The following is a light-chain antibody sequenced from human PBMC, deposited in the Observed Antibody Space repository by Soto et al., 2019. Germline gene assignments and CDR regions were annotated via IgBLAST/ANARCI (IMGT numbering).Light chain of an antibody. Sequence: QSVLTQPPSASGTPGQRVTISCSGSSSNIGSNTVNWYQQLPGTAPKLLIYSNKQRPSGVRDRFSGSKSGTSASLAISGLQSEDEADYYCATWDDSLNGYVVFGGGTKLTVL. V-gene: IGLV1-44*01. J-gene: IGLJ2*01. CDR3: ATWDDSLNGYVV. CDR1: SSNIGSNT. CDR2: SNK.